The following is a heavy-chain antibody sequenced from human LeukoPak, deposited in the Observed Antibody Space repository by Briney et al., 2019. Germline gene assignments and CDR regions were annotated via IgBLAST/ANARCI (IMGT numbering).Heavy chain of an antibody. CDR3: ARGTIAAAGYYYFDY. J-gene: IGHJ4*02. Sequence: GGSLRLSCAASGFTFSSYWLSWVGRAPGKGLGGVANIKQEGSEKYYVDSVKGRFTISRDNAKNSLYLQMNSLRAEDTAVYYCARGTIAAAGYYYFDYWGEGTQVTVSS. D-gene: IGHD6-13*01. CDR2: IKQEGSEK. CDR1: GFTFSSYW. V-gene: IGHV3-7*04.